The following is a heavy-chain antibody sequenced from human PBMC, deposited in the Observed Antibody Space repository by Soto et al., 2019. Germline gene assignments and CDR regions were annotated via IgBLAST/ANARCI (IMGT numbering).Heavy chain of an antibody. V-gene: IGHV4-59*01. CDR1: GGSISSYY. CDR2: IYYSGST. CDR3: ARGGYYDSSGYYSGYFQH. D-gene: IGHD3-22*01. Sequence: QVQLQESGPGLVKPSETLSLTCTVSGGSISSYYWSWIRQPPGKGLEWIGYIYYSGSTNYNPSLKSRVTISADTSKNQFSLKLSSVTAADTAVYYCARGGYYDSSGYYSGYFQHWGQGTLVTVSS. J-gene: IGHJ1*01.